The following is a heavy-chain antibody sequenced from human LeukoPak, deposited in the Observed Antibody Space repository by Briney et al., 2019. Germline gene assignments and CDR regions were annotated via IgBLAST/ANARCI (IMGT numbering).Heavy chain of an antibody. D-gene: IGHD2-2*01. J-gene: IGHJ4*02. CDR3: ARAILVPAADFDY. CDR2: INSDGSST. Sequence: LPGRSLRLSCAASGFTFSSYWMRSVSHPPGKGLVWVSRINSDGSSTSYADSVKGRFTISRDNAKNTLYLQMNSLRAEDTAVYYCARAILVPAADFDYWGQGTLVTVSS. V-gene: IGHV3-74*01. CDR1: GFTFSSYW.